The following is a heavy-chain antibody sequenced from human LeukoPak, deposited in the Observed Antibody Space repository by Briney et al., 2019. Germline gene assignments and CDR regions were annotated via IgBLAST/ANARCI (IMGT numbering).Heavy chain of an antibody. CDR3: ARVVIDFGVVIPHYSPNYYYGMDV. CDR1: GGTFSSYV. D-gene: IGHD3-3*01. V-gene: IGHV1-69*01. Sequence: GSSVTVSCTASGGTFSSYVISWVRQAPGQGLEWMGGIIPIFGTANYAQKFQGRVTITADESTSTAYMELSSLRSEDTAVYYCARVVIDFGVVIPHYSPNYYYGMDVWGQGTTVTVSS. CDR2: IIPIFGTA. J-gene: IGHJ6*02.